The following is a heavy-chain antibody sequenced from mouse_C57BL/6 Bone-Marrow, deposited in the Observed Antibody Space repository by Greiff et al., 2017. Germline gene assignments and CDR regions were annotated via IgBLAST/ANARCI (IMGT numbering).Heavy chain of an antibody. CDR1: GYTFTDYY. CDR3: ARAGNWGYFYV. Sequence: VQLQQSGPVLVKPGASVKMSCKASGYTFTDYYMNWVKQSHGKSLEWIGVINPYNGGTSYNQKFKGKATLTVDKSSSTAYMELNSLTSEDSAVYYCARAGNWGYFYVWGTGTPVTDSS. J-gene: IGHJ1*03. CDR2: INPYNGGT. V-gene: IGHV1-19*01.